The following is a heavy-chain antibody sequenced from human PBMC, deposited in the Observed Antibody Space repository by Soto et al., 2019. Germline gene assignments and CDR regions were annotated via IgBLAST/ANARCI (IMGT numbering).Heavy chain of an antibody. CDR2: IYSGGTT. CDR3: ARDRPLERAFDF. CDR1: GLTVSNNY. Sequence: GGSLRLSCAASGLTVSNNYMTWVRQAPGKGLEWVSVIYSGGTTYYADSVKGRFIISRDISKNTVSLEMKSLRAEDTAVYYCARDRPLERAFDFCGQGTMVTVSS. V-gene: IGHV3-53*01. J-gene: IGHJ3*01.